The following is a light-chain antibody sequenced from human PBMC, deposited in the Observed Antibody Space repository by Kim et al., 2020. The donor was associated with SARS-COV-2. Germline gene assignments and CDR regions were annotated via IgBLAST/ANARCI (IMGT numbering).Light chain of an antibody. J-gene: IGKJ2*01. CDR3: QQTYRTPHT. CDR2: AAS. Sequence: SASIGDSVTVTCRASQTIDSFLHWYQQKPGKPPKLPIYAASSLQSGVPPTFSGSGSGTDFTLTISSLQPADFATYYCQQTYRTPHTFGQGTKLEI. V-gene: IGKV1-39*01. CDR1: QTIDSF.